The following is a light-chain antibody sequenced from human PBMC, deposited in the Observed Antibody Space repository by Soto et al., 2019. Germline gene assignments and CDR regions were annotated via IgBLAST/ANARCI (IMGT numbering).Light chain of an antibody. Sequence: EIVLTQSPGTLSLSPGERATLSCRASQSVSSSYLAWYQQKPGQAPRLLIYGASSRATGIPDRFIGSGSGTDFPLTISRLEPEDFAVYYCQQYGSSPLTFGGGTKVEIK. CDR1: QSVSSSY. CDR3: QQYGSSPLT. V-gene: IGKV3-20*01. CDR2: GAS. J-gene: IGKJ4*01.